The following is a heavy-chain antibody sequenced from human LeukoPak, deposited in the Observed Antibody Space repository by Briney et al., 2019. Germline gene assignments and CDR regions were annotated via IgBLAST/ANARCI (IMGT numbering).Heavy chain of an antibody. Sequence: GASVKVSCKASGGTFSSYAISWVRQAPGQGLEWMGGIIPIFGTANYAQKFQGRVTITADESTSTAYMELSSLRSEDSAVYYCARDRIAVAGTFSLWGQGTLVTVSS. CDR2: IIPIFGTA. D-gene: IGHD6-19*01. CDR3: ARDRIAVAGTFSL. CDR1: GGTFSSYA. V-gene: IGHV1-69*13. J-gene: IGHJ4*02.